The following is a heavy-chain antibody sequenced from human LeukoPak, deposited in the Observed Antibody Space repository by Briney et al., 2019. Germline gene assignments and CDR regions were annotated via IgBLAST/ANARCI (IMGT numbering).Heavy chain of an antibody. CDR1: GCSISSYY. Sequence: SETLSLTCTVSGCSISSYYWSWIRQPPGKGLEWIGYIYYSGSTNYNPSLKSRVTISVDTSKNQFSLKLSSVTAADTAVYYCARGNYYYMDVWGKGTTVTVSS. CDR2: IYYSGST. V-gene: IGHV4-59*01. J-gene: IGHJ6*03. CDR3: ARGNYYYMDV.